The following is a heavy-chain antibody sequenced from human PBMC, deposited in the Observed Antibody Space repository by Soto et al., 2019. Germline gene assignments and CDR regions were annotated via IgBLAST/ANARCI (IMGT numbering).Heavy chain of an antibody. CDR1: GFTVSSNY. CDR3: ARGAVPKSYYFYGMDV. CDR2: IYSGGST. J-gene: IGHJ6*02. V-gene: IGHV3-66*01. Sequence: EVQLVESGGGLVQPGGSLRLSCAASGFTVSSNYMSWVRQAPGKGLEWVSVIYSGGSTYYADSVKGRFTISRDNSKNTLYLQMNSLRAEDTAVYYCARGAVPKSYYFYGMDVWGQGTTITVSS. D-gene: IGHD6-19*01.